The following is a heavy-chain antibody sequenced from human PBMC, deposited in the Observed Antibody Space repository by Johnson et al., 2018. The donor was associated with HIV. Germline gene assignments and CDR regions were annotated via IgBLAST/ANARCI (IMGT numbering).Heavy chain of an antibody. D-gene: IGHD2-15*01. V-gene: IGHV3-NL1*01. CDR1: GFTFSSYG. CDR2: IFSGGST. Sequence: QVQLVESGGGVVQPGKSLRLSCVASGFTFSSYGMHWVRQAPGKGLEWVSVIFSGGSTYYAGSVPGSFTIPRDNSKNKLYLQMHSLGAEDTAGYYCARGGIVVVDFDAFDIWGQGTMVTVSS. J-gene: IGHJ3*02. CDR3: ARGGIVVVDFDAFDI.